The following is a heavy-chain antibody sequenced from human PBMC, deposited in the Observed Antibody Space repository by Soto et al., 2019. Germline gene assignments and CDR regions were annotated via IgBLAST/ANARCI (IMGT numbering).Heavy chain of an antibody. CDR3: ARDPDYYGSGSHYNTFHGFWFDP. J-gene: IGHJ5*02. Sequence: PGGSLRLSCAASGFTFSSYSMNWVRQAPGKGLEWVSYISSSSSTIYYADSVKGRFTISRDNAKNSLYLQMNSLRAEDTAVYYCARDPDYYGSGSHYNTFHGFWFDPWGQGTLVTVSS. CDR2: ISSSSSTI. D-gene: IGHD3-10*01. V-gene: IGHV3-48*01. CDR1: GFTFSSYS.